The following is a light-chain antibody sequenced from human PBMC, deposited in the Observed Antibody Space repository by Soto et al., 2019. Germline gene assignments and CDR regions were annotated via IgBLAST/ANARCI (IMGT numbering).Light chain of an antibody. CDR1: QSVSSY. V-gene: IGKV3-11*01. CDR3: QQRSNWPPGGT. Sequence: EIVLTQSPATLSLSPGERATLSCRASQSVSSYLAWYQQKPGQAPRLLIYDASNRATGIPARFSGSGSGTDFTLTISNLEPDDFVVYYCQQRSNWPPGGTFGQGTKVEIK. J-gene: IGKJ1*01. CDR2: DAS.